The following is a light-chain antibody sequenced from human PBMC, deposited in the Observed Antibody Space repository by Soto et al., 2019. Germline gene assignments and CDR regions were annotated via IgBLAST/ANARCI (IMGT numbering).Light chain of an antibody. CDR1: QTISNY. V-gene: IGKV1-39*01. CDR3: QQYGRAPRT. Sequence: DIQMTQSPSSLSASVGDRVTITCRASQTISNYLNWYQKKPGKAPKLLIYAASSLQRGVPSRFSGSGSGTDFTLTISRLEPEDFAVYYCQQYGRAPRTFGQGTKVEI. CDR2: AAS. J-gene: IGKJ1*01.